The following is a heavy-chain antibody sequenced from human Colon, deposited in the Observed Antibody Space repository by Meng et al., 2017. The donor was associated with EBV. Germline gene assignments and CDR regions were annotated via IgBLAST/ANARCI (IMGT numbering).Heavy chain of an antibody. D-gene: IGHD4/OR15-4a*01. Sequence: QVQLVQSGAEVKKPXASVKVSCKASGYTFPNHGISWVRQAPGQGPEWMGWISPDNGNTNYAQKFHDRVTMATDTSTSTAYMELRSLRSDDTAVYYCARDVTMGPADWFDSGGQGTLVTVSS. V-gene: IGHV1-18*04. CDR2: ISPDNGNT. CDR3: ARDVTMGPADWFDS. CDR1: GYTFPNHG. J-gene: IGHJ5*01.